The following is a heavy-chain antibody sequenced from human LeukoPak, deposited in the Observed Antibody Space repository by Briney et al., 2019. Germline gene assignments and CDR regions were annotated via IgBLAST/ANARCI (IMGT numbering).Heavy chain of an antibody. CDR2: INPNNGGT. D-gene: IGHD3-22*01. CDR3: AGEDNSSGYRPFDI. V-gene: IGHV1-2*06. J-gene: IGHJ3*02. CDR1: GYTFTGYY. Sequence: ASVKVSCKASGYTFTGYYIHWVRQAPGQGLDWMGRINPNNGGTNYAQKFQGRVTMTRDMSMSTAYMELSRLRSDDTAVYYCAGEDNSSGYRPFDIWGQGTMVAVPS.